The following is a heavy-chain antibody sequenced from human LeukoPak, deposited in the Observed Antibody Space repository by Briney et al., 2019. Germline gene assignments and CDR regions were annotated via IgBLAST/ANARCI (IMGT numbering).Heavy chain of an antibody. J-gene: IGHJ2*01. Sequence: ASVKVSCKASGYTFTSHDINWVRQATGQGLEWMGWMNPDSGDSGYAQKFQGRVSMTRETSITTAYMELSSLRSEDTAVYYCARGLWVVVNTGWYFDLWGRGTLVTVSP. D-gene: IGHD3-22*01. CDR1: GYTFTSHD. CDR3: ARGLWVVVNTGWYFDL. CDR2: MNPDSGDS. V-gene: IGHV1-8*01.